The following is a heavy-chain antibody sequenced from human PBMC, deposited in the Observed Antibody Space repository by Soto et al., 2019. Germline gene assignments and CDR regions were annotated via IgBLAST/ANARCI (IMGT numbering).Heavy chain of an antibody. V-gene: IGHV3-73*01. D-gene: IGHD3-10*01. CDR2: IRSKANSYAT. CDR3: TRPQPMVRGQNSHGMDV. Sequence: GGSLRLSCAASGFTFSGSAMHWVRQASGKGLEWVGRIRSKANSYATAYAASVKGRFTISRDDSKNTAYLQMNSLKTEDTAVYYCTRPQPMVRGQNSHGMDVWGQGTTVTVSS. CDR1: GFTFSGSA. J-gene: IGHJ6*02.